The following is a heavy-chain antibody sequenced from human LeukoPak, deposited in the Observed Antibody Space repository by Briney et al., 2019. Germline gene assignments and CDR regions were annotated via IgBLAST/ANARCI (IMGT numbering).Heavy chain of an antibody. Sequence: PSETLSLTCAVYGGSFSGYYWSWIRQPPGKGLEWIGEINHSGSTNYNPSLKSRVTISVDTSKNQFSLKLSSVTAADTAVYYCARRRSSSWSNYAFDIWGQGTMVTVSS. J-gene: IGHJ3*02. CDR1: GGSFSGYY. CDR3: ARRRSSSWSNYAFDI. CDR2: INHSGST. V-gene: IGHV4-34*01. D-gene: IGHD6-13*01.